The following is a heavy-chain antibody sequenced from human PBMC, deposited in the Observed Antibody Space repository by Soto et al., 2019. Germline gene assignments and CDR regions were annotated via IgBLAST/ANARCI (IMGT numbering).Heavy chain of an antibody. CDR3: ATSHGGNGYAFDI. CDR2: ISYDGSNK. CDR1: GFTFSSYG. V-gene: IGHV3-30*03. Sequence: QVQLVESGGGVVQPGRSLRLSCAASGFTFSSYGMHWVRQAPGKGLEWVAVISYDGSNKYYADSVKGRFTISRDNSKNTLYLQMNSLRAEDTAVYYCATSHGGNGYAFDIWGQGTMVTVSS. J-gene: IGHJ3*02. D-gene: IGHD2-15*01.